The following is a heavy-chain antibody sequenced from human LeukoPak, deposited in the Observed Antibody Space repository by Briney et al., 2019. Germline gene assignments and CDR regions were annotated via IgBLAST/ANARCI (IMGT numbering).Heavy chain of an antibody. CDR1: GFTFSSYG. Sequence: GGSLRLSCAASGFTFSSYGMHWVRQAPGKGLEWVAVIWYDGSNKYYADSVKGRFTISRDNSKDTLYLQMNGLRAEDTAVYYCAKGSSQYFDYWGQGTLVTVSS. CDR3: AKGSSQYFDY. V-gene: IGHV3-33*06. CDR2: IWYDGSNK. J-gene: IGHJ4*02.